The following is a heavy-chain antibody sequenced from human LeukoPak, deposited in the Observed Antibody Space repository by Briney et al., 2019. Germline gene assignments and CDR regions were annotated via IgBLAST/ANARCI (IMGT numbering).Heavy chain of an antibody. J-gene: IGHJ4*02. Sequence: GRSLRLSCAASGFTFSNHGMHWVRQAPGKGLEWVALIWYDGSNKEYAESVKGRFTISRDNSKNTLYLQMNSLRAEDTAVYYCARGVLRYFDYWGQGTLVTVSS. CDR3: ARGVLRYFDY. CDR2: IWYDGSNK. V-gene: IGHV3-33*01. CDR1: GFTFSNHG. D-gene: IGHD3-10*02.